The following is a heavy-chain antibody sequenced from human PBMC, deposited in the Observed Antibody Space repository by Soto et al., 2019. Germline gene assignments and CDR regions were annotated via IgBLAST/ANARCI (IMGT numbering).Heavy chain of an antibody. D-gene: IGHD6-13*01. J-gene: IGHJ5*02. CDR3: VRRHVSATGMDWFEP. V-gene: IGHV1-3*01. CDR2: INAANGDT. CDR1: GYTFTSYG. Sequence: ASVKVSCKASGYTFTSYGIHWVRQAPGQRLEWMGWINAANGDTKYSPKFQGRVAITRDTSASTAYMELSSLRSEDTAVYYCVRRHVSATGMDWFEPWGQGILVTVSS.